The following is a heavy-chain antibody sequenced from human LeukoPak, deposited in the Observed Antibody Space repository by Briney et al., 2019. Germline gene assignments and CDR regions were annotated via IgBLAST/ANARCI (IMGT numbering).Heavy chain of an antibody. J-gene: IGHJ4*02. Sequence: PGGSLRLSCAASGFTFSSYSMNWVRQAPGKGLEWVANIKQDGSEKYYVDSVKGRFTISRDNAKNSLYLQMNSLRAEDTAVYYCARGGSHQNWGQGTLVTVSS. CDR3: ARGGSHQN. V-gene: IGHV3-7*01. CDR2: IKQDGSEK. CDR1: GFTFSSYS. D-gene: IGHD3-16*01.